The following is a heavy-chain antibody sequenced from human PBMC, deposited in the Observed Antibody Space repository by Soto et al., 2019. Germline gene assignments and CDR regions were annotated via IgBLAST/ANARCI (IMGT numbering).Heavy chain of an antibody. CDR2: FFYSGST. CDR1: GDSVSSSYYY. V-gene: IGHV4-39*01. J-gene: IGHJ6*02. D-gene: IGHD6-13*01. CDR3: ARRGSSRQIDHSGMDV. Sequence: QVQLQESGPGLVKPSEALSLTCTVSGDSVSSSYYYWGWIRQPPGKGLEWIGSFFYSGSTDYNPSTKGRATISVDTSKNPFSRKLSSVTAAETAVYYCARRGSSRQIDHSGMDVWGPGTTVTVSS.